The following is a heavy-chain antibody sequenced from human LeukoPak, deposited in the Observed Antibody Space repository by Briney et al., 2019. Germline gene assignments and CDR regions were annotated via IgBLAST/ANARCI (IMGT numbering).Heavy chain of an antibody. CDR2: IGGGGST. V-gene: IGHV3-23*01. Sequence: PGGSLRLSCAASGFTFSGSARSWFRQAPGKGLEWVSGIGGGGSTYYADSVKGRFTISRDNSKNTLHLQMNSLRVEDTAVYYCAKQWWQLARFDPWGQGTLVTVSS. CDR1: GFTFSGSA. CDR3: AKQWWQLARFDP. J-gene: IGHJ5*02. D-gene: IGHD2-15*01.